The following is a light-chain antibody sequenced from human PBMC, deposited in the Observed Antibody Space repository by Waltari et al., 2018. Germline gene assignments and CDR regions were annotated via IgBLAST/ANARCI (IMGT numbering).Light chain of an antibody. Sequence: DIQMTQSPSSLSASVGDRVTITCRASQSISKYLNLYQQKPGQAPTLLIYAASTLQSGVPSRFSGSGSGTDFTLTISSLQPEDFASYSCQQSYRVPYTFGQGTKLEIK. CDR1: QSISKY. CDR3: QQSYRVPYT. J-gene: IGKJ2*01. CDR2: AAS. V-gene: IGKV1-39*01.